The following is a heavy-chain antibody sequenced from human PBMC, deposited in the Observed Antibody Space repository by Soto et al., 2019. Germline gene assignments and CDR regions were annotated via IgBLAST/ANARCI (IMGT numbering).Heavy chain of an antibody. V-gene: IGHV3-9*01. CDR2: ISWNSVII. CDR1: GFTFDDYA. CDR3: AKVHYSGTQVLDY. D-gene: IGHD1-26*01. J-gene: IGHJ4*02. Sequence: GGSLRLSCAASGFTFDDYAMHWVRQAPGKGLEWVSGISWNSVIIGYADSVKGRFSISRDNAKNSLYLQMNSLRAEDTALYYCAKVHYSGTQVLDYSGQGSLVIGSS.